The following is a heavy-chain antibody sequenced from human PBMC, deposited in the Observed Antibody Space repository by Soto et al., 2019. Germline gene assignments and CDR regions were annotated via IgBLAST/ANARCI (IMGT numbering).Heavy chain of an antibody. J-gene: IGHJ6*02. V-gene: IGHV3-23*01. CDR2: VSAGGDMT. CDR3: ARGDRSGSGPPASYYYSGLDV. Sequence: DVQLLESGGHLVQPGGSLRLSCAASGFTFSSYAMSWVRQAPGKGLEWVSSVSAGGDMTYYSDSVKGRFTISRDNSNNAMFLQMNSLRIEDTALYYCARGDRSGSGPPASYYYSGLDVWGQGATVTVS. D-gene: IGHD2-15*01. CDR1: GFTFSSYA.